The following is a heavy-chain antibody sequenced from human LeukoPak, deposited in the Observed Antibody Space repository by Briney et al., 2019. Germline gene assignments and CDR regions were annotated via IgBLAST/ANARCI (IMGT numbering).Heavy chain of an antibody. CDR2: IRYDGNNK. D-gene: IGHD1-1*01. CDR1: GFTFSTYG. J-gene: IGHJ4*02. Sequence: PGGSLRLSCAASGFTFSTYGIHWVRQAPGKGLEWVAFIRYDGNNKFYADSVKGRFTISRDNSKNTLYLQVNSLRAEDTAVYYCAKDRTIAPSWGFDYWGQGTLDTVSS. CDR3: AKDRTIAPSWGFDY. V-gene: IGHV3-30*02.